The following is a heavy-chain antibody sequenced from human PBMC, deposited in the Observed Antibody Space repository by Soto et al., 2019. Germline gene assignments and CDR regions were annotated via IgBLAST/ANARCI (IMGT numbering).Heavy chain of an antibody. J-gene: IGHJ4*02. CDR1: GVSLNSGHYY. Sequence: KPSETLSLTCTVSGVSLNSGHYYWVWIRQSPGKGLAWIASIYYDESTYYNPSLKSRVTISTDKPKNQFSLTLKSVTAADTAVYYCGKVLIGAARHTDVDSWGQGALVTAPQ. CDR2: IYYDEST. V-gene: IGHV4-39*01. CDR3: GKVLIGAARHTDVDS. D-gene: IGHD2-15*01.